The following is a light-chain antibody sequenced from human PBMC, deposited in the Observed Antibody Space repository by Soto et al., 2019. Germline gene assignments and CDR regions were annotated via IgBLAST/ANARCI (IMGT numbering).Light chain of an antibody. Sequence: EIVLTQSPGTLSLSPGERATLSCRAIQSVSSSYLAWYQQKPCQAPRLLIYGASTRATGIPARFSGSGSGTEFTLTISSLQSEDFAVYYCQQYNNWPPITFGQGTRLETK. V-gene: IGKV3-15*01. CDR2: GAS. J-gene: IGKJ5*01. CDR1: QSVSSSY. CDR3: QQYNNWPPIT.